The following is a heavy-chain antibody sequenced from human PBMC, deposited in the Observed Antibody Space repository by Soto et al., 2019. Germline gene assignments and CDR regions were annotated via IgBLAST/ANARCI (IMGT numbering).Heavy chain of an antibody. Sequence: QVHLQESGPGLVKPSGTLSLTCAVSGGSITTNWWSWVRQPPGKGLEWIGEIYHSGTTNYNPSLRGRVTISVDKSSNQFPLHLNSVAAADSAIYYCARHIAVARTRGFDYWGQGNLVTVSS. V-gene: IGHV4-4*02. D-gene: IGHD6-19*01. J-gene: IGHJ4*02. CDR2: IYHSGTT. CDR3: ARHIAVARTRGFDY. CDR1: GGSITTNW.